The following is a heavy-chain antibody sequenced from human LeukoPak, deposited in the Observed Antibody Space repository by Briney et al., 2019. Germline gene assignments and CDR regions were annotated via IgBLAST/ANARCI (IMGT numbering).Heavy chain of an antibody. D-gene: IGHD1-26*01. Sequence: SETLSLTCTVSGGSIRSYYWSWIRQPPGKGLEWIGYIYYSGSTNYNPSLKSRVTISVDTSKNQFSLKLSSVTAADTAVYYCARFIVGATGIDYWGQGTLVTVSS. J-gene: IGHJ4*02. CDR3: ARFIVGATGIDY. CDR1: GGSIRSYY. V-gene: IGHV4-59*01. CDR2: IYYSGST.